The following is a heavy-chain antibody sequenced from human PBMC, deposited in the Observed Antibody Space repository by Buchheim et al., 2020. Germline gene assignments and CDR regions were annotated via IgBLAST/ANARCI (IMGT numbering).Heavy chain of an antibody. CDR1: GFTFSDYG. Sequence: QVWLVESGVGVVQPGTSLRLSCAASGFTFSDYGMHWVRQAPGKGLEWVTFIWYDGSNKFYADSVKGRFTISRDNSKTTLFLQMNSLRAEDTAVYYCARGGIAAREDDYAMDVWGQGTT. V-gene: IGHV3-33*01. D-gene: IGHD6-6*01. CDR2: IWYDGSNK. CDR3: ARGGIAAREDDYAMDV. J-gene: IGHJ6*02.